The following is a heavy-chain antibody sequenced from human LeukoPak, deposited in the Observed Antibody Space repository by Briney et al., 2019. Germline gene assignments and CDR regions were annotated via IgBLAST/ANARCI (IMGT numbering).Heavy chain of an antibody. CDR1: GYSFTSYW. CDR2: IYPGDSDT. D-gene: IGHD3-3*01. V-gene: IGHV5-51*01. CDR3: ARSITIFGVVIMAWFDP. J-gene: IGHJ5*02. Sequence: GESLKISCKGSGYSFTSYWIGWVRQMPGKGLEWMGIIYPGDSDTRYSPSFQGQVTISADKSISTAYLQWSSLKASDTATYYCARSITIFGVVIMAWFDPWGQGTLVTVSS.